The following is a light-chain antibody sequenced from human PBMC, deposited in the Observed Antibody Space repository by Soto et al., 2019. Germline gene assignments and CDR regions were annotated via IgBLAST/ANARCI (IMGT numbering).Light chain of an antibody. V-gene: IGKV3-20*01. CDR1: QSGSSSS. J-gene: IGKJ5*01. CDR2: GAS. Sequence: ESVLTQSPGTLSLSPGERATLSCRASQSGSSSSLAWYQQKPGQAPRLLIYGASSRATGIPDRFSGSGSGTDFTLTISRLEPEDFAVYYCQRYGTSPITFGQGTRLEIK. CDR3: QRYGTSPIT.